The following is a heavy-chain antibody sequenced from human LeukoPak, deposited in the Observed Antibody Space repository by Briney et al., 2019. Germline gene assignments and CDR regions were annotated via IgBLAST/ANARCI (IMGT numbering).Heavy chain of an antibody. CDR1: GDSINSNNYY. V-gene: IGHV4-39*01. CDR2: ISFTGST. D-gene: IGHD3-10*01. J-gene: IGHJ5*02. Sequence: SETLSLTCTVSGDSINSNNYYWGWVRQPPGKGLEWIGSISFTGSTYYNPSLKSRGTLSLDTSKNHFSLKLSSVTAADTAVYYCARHTYGSGTYYNAWGQGTLVTVSS. CDR3: ARHTYGSGTYYNA.